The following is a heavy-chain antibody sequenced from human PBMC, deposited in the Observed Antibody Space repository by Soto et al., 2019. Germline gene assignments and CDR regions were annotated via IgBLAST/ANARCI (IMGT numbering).Heavy chain of an antibody. Sequence: GGSLRLSCAASGFTFSDYYMSWIRQAPGKGLEWVSYISSSSSYTNYADSVKGRFTISRDNAKNSLYLQMNSLRAEDTAVYYCARASTIFGVVIGPLGYWGQGTLVTVSS. J-gene: IGHJ4*02. CDR2: ISSSSSYT. CDR3: ARASTIFGVVIGPLGY. CDR1: GFTFSDYY. V-gene: IGHV3-11*06. D-gene: IGHD3-3*01.